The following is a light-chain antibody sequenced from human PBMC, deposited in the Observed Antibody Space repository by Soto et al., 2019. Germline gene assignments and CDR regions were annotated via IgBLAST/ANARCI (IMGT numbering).Light chain of an antibody. CDR1: QSISIY. CDR2: AAS. V-gene: IGKV1-39*01. Sequence: DIQMTHSPSSLSASVGSRVTITCRTSQSISIYLNWYQQKPGKAPKLLIYAASSLQSGVPSRFSGSGSGTDFTLAISSLQPEDFATYYCQQSYSTLWTFGQGTKVDIK. CDR3: QQSYSTLWT. J-gene: IGKJ1*01.